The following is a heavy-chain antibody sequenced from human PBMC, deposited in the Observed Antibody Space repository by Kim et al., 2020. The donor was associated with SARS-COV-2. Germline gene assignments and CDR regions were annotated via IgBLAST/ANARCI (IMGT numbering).Heavy chain of an antibody. CDR3: VRDQYWGFDY. CDR1: GFTFSDYP. Sequence: GGSLRLSCAASGFTFSDYPMNWVRQAPEKGLEWISHIGLTSSSLDYADSVKGRFTISRDNAKNSLYLRMNSLRDDDTAVYYCVRDQYWGFDYWGQGVLVTIAS. V-gene: IGHV3-48*02. J-gene: IGHJ4*02. CDR2: IGLTSSSL. D-gene: IGHD7-27*01.